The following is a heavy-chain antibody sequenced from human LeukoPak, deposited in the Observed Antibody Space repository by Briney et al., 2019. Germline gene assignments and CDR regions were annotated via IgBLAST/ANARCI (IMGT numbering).Heavy chain of an antibody. J-gene: IGHJ4*02. CDR3: ARGIETYDILTGSILDY. Sequence: ASVKVSCKVSGYTLTELSMHWVRQAPGKGLEWMGGFDPEDGETIYAQKFQGRVTITADESTSTAYMELSSLRSEDAAVYYCARGIETYDILTGSILDYWGQGTLVTVSS. D-gene: IGHD3-9*01. CDR2: FDPEDGET. CDR1: GYTLTELS. V-gene: IGHV1-24*01.